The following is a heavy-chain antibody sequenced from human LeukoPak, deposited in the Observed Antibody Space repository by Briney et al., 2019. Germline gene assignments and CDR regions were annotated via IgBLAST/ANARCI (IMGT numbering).Heavy chain of an antibody. CDR2: ISGSGGST. D-gene: IGHD6-13*01. CDR1: GFTCSSYA. CDR3: AKDPKELAGYSSSWYSN. Sequence: PGGSLRLSCAASGFTCSSYAMSWVRQAPGKGLEWVSAISGSGGSTYYADSVKGQFTISRDNSKNTLYLQMNSLRAEDTAVYYCAKDPKELAGYSSSWYSNWGQGTLVTVSS. J-gene: IGHJ4*02. V-gene: IGHV3-23*01.